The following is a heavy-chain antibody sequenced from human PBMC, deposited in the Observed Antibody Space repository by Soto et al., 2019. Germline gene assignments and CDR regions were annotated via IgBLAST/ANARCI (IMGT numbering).Heavy chain of an antibody. Sequence: SETLSLSCAVYGGSFSGYYWCWIRQPPGKGLEWIGEINYSGSTNYNPSLKSRVTISVDTSKNQFSLKLSSVTAADTAVYYCARDGYSSSSVYYYYGMDVWGQGTTVTVSS. CDR1: GGSFSGYY. CDR3: ARDGYSSSSVYYYYGMDV. D-gene: IGHD6-6*01. V-gene: IGHV4-34*01. CDR2: INYSGST. J-gene: IGHJ6*02.